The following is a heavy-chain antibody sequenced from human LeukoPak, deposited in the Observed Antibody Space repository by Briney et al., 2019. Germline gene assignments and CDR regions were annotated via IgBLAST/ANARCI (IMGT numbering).Heavy chain of an antibody. CDR1: GGSISSSNW. D-gene: IGHD5-12*01. V-gene: IGHV4-4*02. CDR2: IYHSGST. Sequence: QASGTLSLTCAVSGGSISSSNWWSWVRQPPGKGLEWIGEIYHSGSTNYNPSLKSRVTISVGKSKNQFSLKLSSVTAADTAVYYCARDVVATIGVFDYWGQGTLVTVSS. J-gene: IGHJ4*02. CDR3: ARDVVATIGVFDY.